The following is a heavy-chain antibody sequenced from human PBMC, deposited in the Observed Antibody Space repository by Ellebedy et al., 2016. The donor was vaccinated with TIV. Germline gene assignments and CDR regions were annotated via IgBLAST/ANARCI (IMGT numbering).Heavy chain of an antibody. V-gene: IGHV3-7*03. CDR3: VTWGQSYGR. D-gene: IGHD3-16*01. Sequence: GESLKISCAASGFSFSYDYMSGVRQAPGKGLEWVAHINPDGSAEYYVDSVKGRFTISRDNAKRSLFLQMNSLRVDDTAVYYCVTWGQSYGRWGQGSLVTISS. CDR2: INPDGSAE. CDR1: GFSFSYDY. J-gene: IGHJ4*02.